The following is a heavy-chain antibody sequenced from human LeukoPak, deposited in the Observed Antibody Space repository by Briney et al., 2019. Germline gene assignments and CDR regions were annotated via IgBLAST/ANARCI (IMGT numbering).Heavy chain of an antibody. V-gene: IGHV1-2*02. CDR1: GYTFTGYY. Sequence: ASVKVSCKASGYTFTGYYMHWVRQAPGQGLEWMGWINPNSGGTNYAQKFQGRVTMTRDTSISTAYMELSRLRSDDTAVYYCARDKGLTVSDAFDIWGQGTMVTVSS. CDR3: ARDKGLTVSDAFDI. CDR2: INPNSGGT. D-gene: IGHD4-17*01. J-gene: IGHJ3*02.